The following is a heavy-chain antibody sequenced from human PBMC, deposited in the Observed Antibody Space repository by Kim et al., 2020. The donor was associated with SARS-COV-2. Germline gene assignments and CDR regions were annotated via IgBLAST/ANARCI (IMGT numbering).Heavy chain of an antibody. D-gene: IGHD3-22*01. CDR3: ARGPHRHDSSGYYVDY. V-gene: IGHV3-30*04. Sequence: GGSLRLSCAASGFTFSSYAMHWVRQAPGKGLEWVAVISYDGSNKYYADSVKGRFTISRDNSKNTLYLQMNSLRAEDTAVYYCARGPHRHDSSGYYVDYWGQGTLVTVSS. CDR2: ISYDGSNK. CDR1: GFTFSSYA. J-gene: IGHJ4*02.